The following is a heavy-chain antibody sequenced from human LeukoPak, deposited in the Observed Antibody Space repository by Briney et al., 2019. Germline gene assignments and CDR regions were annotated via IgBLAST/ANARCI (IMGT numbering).Heavy chain of an antibody. Sequence: PGGSLRLSCAASGFTFKNYAMSWVRQAPGKGLVWVSRISTDGSSTDYADSVKGRFTISRENAKNTLYLQMNSLRAEDTAVYYCARTRTLPIAGGFDTWGQGSLVTVSS. CDR1: GFTFKNYA. CDR3: ARTRTLPIAGGFDT. J-gene: IGHJ5*02. V-gene: IGHV3-74*01. CDR2: ISTDGSST. D-gene: IGHD3-16*01.